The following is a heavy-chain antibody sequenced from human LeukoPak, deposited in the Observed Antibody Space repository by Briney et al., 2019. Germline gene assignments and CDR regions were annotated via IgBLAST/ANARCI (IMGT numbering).Heavy chain of an antibody. V-gene: IGHV3-23*01. D-gene: IGHD3-10*01. CDR3: AKRVPGSAFDI. J-gene: IGHJ3*02. Sequence: GGSLRLSCAASGFTFSSYAMSWVRQAPGKGLEGVSAITGSGGGTYYADSVKGRFTISRDNSRNTLYLQMNSLRADDTAIYYCAKRVPGSAFDIWGQGTMVTVSS. CDR1: GFTFSSYA. CDR2: ITGSGGGT.